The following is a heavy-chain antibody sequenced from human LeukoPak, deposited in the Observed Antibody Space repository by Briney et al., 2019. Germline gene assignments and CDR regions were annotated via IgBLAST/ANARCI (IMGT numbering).Heavy chain of an antibody. CDR1: GGSISSHY. D-gene: IGHD3-10*01. CDR2: MYHSGST. J-gene: IGHJ4*02. Sequence: PSETLSLTCTVSGGSISSHYWSWIRQPPGKGLEWIGYMYHSGSTNYNPSLKSRVTISVDTSKNQFSLKLSSVTAADTAVYYCARDLRPNHYYGSGSYYDYWGQGTLVTVSS. V-gene: IGHV4-59*11. CDR3: ARDLRPNHYYGSGSYYDY.